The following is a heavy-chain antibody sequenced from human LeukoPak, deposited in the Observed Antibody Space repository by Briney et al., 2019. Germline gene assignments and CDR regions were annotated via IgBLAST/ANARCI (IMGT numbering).Heavy chain of an antibody. Sequence: PSETLSLTCTVSGGSISSGGYYWSWIRQPPGKGLEWIGYIYYSGSTNYNPSLKSRVTISVDTSKNQFSLKLSSVTAADTAVYYCARHGFSDYYDSSGYLGFDYWGQGTLVTVSS. D-gene: IGHD3-22*01. CDR3: ARHGFSDYYDSSGYLGFDY. CDR1: GGSISSGGYY. J-gene: IGHJ4*02. V-gene: IGHV4-61*08. CDR2: IYYSGST.